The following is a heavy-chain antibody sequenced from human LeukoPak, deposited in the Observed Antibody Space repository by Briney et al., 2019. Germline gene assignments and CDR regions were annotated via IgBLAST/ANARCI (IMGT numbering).Heavy chain of an antibody. J-gene: IGHJ4*02. D-gene: IGHD2-15*01. CDR2: IKQDGSEK. CDR3: ARDWVVVAAFNYFDY. V-gene: IGHV3-7*01. CDR1: GFTFSSYW. Sequence: GGSLRLPCAASGFTFSSYWMSWVRRAPGKGLEWVANIKQDGSEKYYVDSVKGRVTISRDNAKNSLYLQMNSLRAEDTAVYYCARDWVVVAAFNYFDYWGQGTLVTVSS.